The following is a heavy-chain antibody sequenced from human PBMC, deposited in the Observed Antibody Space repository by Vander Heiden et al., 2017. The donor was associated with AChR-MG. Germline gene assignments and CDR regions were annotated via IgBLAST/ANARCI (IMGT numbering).Heavy chain of an antibody. V-gene: IGHV3-30-3*01. CDR3: AKGAYGGYFDY. Sequence: QVQLVESGGGVVQPGRSLRLSCAASGFNFSTSAMHWVRHAPGKGLEWVAVISNDGNTEHYADSVKGRFTISRDNSKITVDLQMSSLRSEDTAIYYCAKGAYGGYFDYWGQGTLVAVSS. CDR2: ISNDGNTE. CDR1: GFNFSTSA. D-gene: IGHD2-15*01. J-gene: IGHJ4*02.